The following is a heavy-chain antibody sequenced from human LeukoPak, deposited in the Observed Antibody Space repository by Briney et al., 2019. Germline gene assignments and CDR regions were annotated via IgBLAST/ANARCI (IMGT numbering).Heavy chain of an antibody. D-gene: IGHD2-15*01. V-gene: IGHV5-51*01. CDR1: GYRFTSYW. Sequence: GESLKISCKGSGYRFTSYWIGWVRPIPRKGLEWMGIIYPGDSDTRYSPYFQGQVTISADKSISTAYLEWSSLKASDTAMYYCARRCGGGGGSCYSGAFDIWGQGTMVTVSS. J-gene: IGHJ3*02. CDR3: ARRCGGGGGSCYSGAFDI. CDR2: IYPGDSDT.